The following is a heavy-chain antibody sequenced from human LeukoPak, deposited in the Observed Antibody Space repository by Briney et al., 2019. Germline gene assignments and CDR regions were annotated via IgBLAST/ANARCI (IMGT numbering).Heavy chain of an antibody. CDR1: GFTFSSYA. J-gene: IGHJ3*02. D-gene: IGHD1-26*01. V-gene: IGHV3-23*01. CDR3: AKDRTPIIVGAYPDAFDI. CDR2: ISGSGGST. Sequence: PEGSLRLSCAASGFTFSSYAMSWVRQAPGKGLEWVSAISGSGGSTYYADSVKGRFTISRDNSKNTLYLQMNSLRAEDTAVYYCAKDRTPIIVGAYPDAFDIWGQGTMVTVSS.